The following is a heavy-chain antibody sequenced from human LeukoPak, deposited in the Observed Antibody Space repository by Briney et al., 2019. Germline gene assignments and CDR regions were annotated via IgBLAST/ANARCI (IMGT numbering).Heavy chain of an antibody. CDR3: ARSGYYFDY. D-gene: IGHD6-13*01. V-gene: IGHV3-48*03. CDR2: ISTGGRTI. Sequence: GGSLRLSCAASGFTFSSYEMNWVRQAPGKGLEWISYISTGGRTIYYADSVRGRFTISRDNAKNSLYLQMNSLRAKDTAVYFCARSGYYFDYWGQGTLVTVSS. J-gene: IGHJ4*02. CDR1: GFTFSSYE.